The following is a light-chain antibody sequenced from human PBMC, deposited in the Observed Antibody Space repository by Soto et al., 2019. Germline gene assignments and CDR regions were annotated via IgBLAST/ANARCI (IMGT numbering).Light chain of an antibody. CDR1: QRVSSRY. V-gene: IGKV3-20*01. Sequence: IVLTQSTGTLSLSTGERATLSCRASQRVSSRYLAWYQQKPGQAPRLLIYGASRRATGIPDRFSGSGSGTDFTITISRLEPEDFAVYYCQQYGSSPLTFGGGTKVEIK. CDR3: QQYGSSPLT. J-gene: IGKJ4*01. CDR2: GAS.